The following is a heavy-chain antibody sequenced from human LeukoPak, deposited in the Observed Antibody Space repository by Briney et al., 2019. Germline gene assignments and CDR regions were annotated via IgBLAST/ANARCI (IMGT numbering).Heavy chain of an antibody. V-gene: IGHV4-34*01. D-gene: IGHD1-26*01. CDR3: ARALRPSGSYRLNDAFDI. J-gene: IGHJ3*02. CDR2: INHSGST. CDR1: GGSFSGYY. Sequence: SETLSLTCAVYGGSFSGYYWSWIRQPPGEGLEWIGEINHSGSTNYNPSLKSRVTISVDTSKNQFSLKLSSVTAADTAVYYCARALRPSGSYRLNDAFDIWGQGTMVTVSS.